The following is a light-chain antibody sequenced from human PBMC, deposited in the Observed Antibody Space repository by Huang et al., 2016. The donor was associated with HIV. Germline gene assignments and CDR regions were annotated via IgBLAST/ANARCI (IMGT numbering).Light chain of an antibody. J-gene: IGKJ2*01. V-gene: IGKV3-20*01. CDR1: QSVSSD. CDR3: QQSDTSPQT. Sequence: EIVLTQSPGTLSLSPGERVTLSCRASQSVSSDVAWYQQKPGQAPRLLIYGASTRATGIPDRFSGSGSGTDFTLTISRLEPEDFAVYYCQQSDTSPQTFGQGTKLEIK. CDR2: GAS.